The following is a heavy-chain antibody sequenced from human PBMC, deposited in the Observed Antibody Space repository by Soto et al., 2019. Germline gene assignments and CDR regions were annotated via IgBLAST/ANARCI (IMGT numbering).Heavy chain of an antibody. V-gene: IGHV3-11*01. CDR2: ISNTGTTM. CDR1: GFTFSDYY. J-gene: IGHJ4*02. D-gene: IGHD1-1*01. Sequence: GGSLRLSCAASGFTFSDYYMSWFRQAPGKGLEWVSYISNTGTTMSYADSVKGRFTISRDNAKNSLYLQLDSPRAEDTAVFYCARGHTVTTYWGQGTLVTVSS. CDR3: ARGHTVTTY.